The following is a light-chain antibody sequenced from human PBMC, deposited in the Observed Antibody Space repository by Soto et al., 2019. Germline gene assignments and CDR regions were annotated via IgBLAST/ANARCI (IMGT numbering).Light chain of an antibody. CDR3: QPYHSYPYT. J-gene: IGKJ2*01. Sequence: DIQMTQSPSTLSASVGDRVTITCRASQSIGGWLAWYQQRPGKAPRLLIYDASSVESGVPSRFSGSRSGTKFTLAISSLQPEDFANYYCQPYHSYPYTFGQGTKLEI. CDR1: QSIGGW. CDR2: DAS. V-gene: IGKV1-5*01.